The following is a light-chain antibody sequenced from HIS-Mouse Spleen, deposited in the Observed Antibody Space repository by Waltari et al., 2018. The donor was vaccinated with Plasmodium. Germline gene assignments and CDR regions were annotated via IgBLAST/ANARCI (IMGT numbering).Light chain of an antibody. V-gene: IGKV1-39*01. CDR3: QQSYSTPFT. Sequence: DIQLTQFPSFLSASVGDRVTITCRASQSISSYLNWYQQKPGKAHKLLIYAASSLQSGVPSRFSGSGSGTDFTLTISSLQPEDFATYYCQQSYSTPFTFGPGTKVDIK. CDR1: QSISSY. J-gene: IGKJ3*01. CDR2: AAS.